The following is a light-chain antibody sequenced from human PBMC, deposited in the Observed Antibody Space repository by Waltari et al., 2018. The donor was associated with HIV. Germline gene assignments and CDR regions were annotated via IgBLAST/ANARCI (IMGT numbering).Light chain of an antibody. J-gene: IGLJ3*02. Sequence: QSVLTQPPSVSAAPGQKVTISCSGSSSNTWRNYVSWYQQLPGAAPKLLIYDNTGRPSGIPGRFSGSKSGTSATLGITGLQTGDEADYYCGTWDSSLGGWEFGGGTKLAVL. V-gene: IGLV1-51*01. CDR1: SSNTWRNY. CDR3: GTWDSSLGGWE. CDR2: DNT.